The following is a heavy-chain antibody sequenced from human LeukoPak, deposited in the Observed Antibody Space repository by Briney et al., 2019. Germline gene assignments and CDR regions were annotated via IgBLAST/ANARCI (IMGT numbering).Heavy chain of an antibody. CDR2: ISSSGSYI. D-gene: IGHD3-3*01. CDR1: GFTFSSYS. CDR3: ASKDFWSGYRH. V-gene: IGHV3-21*01. J-gene: IGHJ4*02. Sequence: GGSLRLSCAASGFTFSSYSMNWVRQAPGKGLEWVSSISSSGSYIYYADSVKGRFTISRDNAKNSLYLQMNSLRAEDTAVYYCASKDFWSGYRHWGQGTLVTVSS.